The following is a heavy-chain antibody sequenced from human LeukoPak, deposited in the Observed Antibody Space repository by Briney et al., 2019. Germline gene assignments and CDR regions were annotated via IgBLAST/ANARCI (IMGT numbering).Heavy chain of an antibody. D-gene: IGHD5-18*01. Sequence: SETLSLTCAVYGGSFSGYYWSWIRQPPGKGLEWIGEINNSGSTNYNPSLKSRVTISVDTSKNQFSLKLSSVTAADTAVYYCAREIEEWLSVGAFDIWGQGTMVTVSS. CDR3: AREIEEWLSVGAFDI. V-gene: IGHV4-34*01. CDR2: INNSGST. J-gene: IGHJ3*02. CDR1: GGSFSGYY.